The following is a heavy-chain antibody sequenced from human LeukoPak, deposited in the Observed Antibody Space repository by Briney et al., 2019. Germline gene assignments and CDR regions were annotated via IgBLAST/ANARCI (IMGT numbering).Heavy chain of an antibody. CDR2: ISSSSSTI. D-gene: IGHD1-26*01. V-gene: IGHV3-48*02. Sequence: GRSLRLSCAASGFTFSSYAMHWVRQAPGKGLEWVSYISSSSSTIYYADSVKGRFTISRDNAKNSLYLQMNSLRDEDTAVYYCARSTWQLLRILDYWGQGTLVTVSS. CDR1: GFTFSSYA. CDR3: ARSTWQLLRILDY. J-gene: IGHJ4*02.